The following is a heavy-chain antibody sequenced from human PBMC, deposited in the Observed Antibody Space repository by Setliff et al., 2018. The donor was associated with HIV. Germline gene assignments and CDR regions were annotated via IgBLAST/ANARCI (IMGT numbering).Heavy chain of an antibody. CDR3: ARHSDIAPRRTYFDY. CDR1: GYSITSGYY. V-gene: IGHV4-38-2*01. Sequence: PSETLSLTCAVSGYSITSGYYWGWIRQPPGKGLEWIGSIYHSGSTYYNPSLKSRVTISVDTSKNQFSLKLTSVAAADTAVSYCARHSDIAPRRTYFDYWGQGTLVTVSS. D-gene: IGHD6-6*01. CDR2: IYHSGST. J-gene: IGHJ4*02.